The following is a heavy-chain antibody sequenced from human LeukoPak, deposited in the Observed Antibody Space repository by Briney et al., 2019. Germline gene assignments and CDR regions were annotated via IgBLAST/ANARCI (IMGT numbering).Heavy chain of an antibody. D-gene: IGHD3-9*01. Sequence: SETLSLTCTVSGGSISSGSYYWSWIRQPAGKGLEWIGRIYTSGSTNYNPSLKSRVTISVDTSKNQFSLKLSSVTAADTAVYYCARCGYFDWFPYFDYWGQGTLVTVSS. CDR1: GGSISSGSYY. J-gene: IGHJ4*02. V-gene: IGHV4-61*02. CDR3: ARCGYFDWFPYFDY. CDR2: IYTSGST.